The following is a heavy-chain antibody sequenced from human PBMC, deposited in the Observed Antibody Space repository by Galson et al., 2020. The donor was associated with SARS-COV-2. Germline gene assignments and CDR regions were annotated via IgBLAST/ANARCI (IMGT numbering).Heavy chain of an antibody. Sequence: GGSLRLSCAASGFTFSSYSMSWVRQAPGKGLEWVSGISGSGDSTYYADSVKGRFTISRDSSKNTLYLQMNRLRAEDTAVYYCSKGYNRDRLAVRATIFLFDYWGQGTLVTVSS. J-gene: IGHJ4*02. CDR2: ISGSGDST. CDR3: SKGYNRDRLAVRATIFLFDY. V-gene: IGHV3-23*01. D-gene: IGHD1-1*01. CDR1: GFTFSSYS.